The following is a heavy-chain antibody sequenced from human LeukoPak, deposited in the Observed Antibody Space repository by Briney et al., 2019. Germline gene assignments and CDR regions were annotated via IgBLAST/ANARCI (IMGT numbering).Heavy chain of an antibody. CDR3: ARDSTRRIAAAGPKRKNWFDP. J-gene: IGHJ5*02. Sequence: GESLKISCKGSGYSFTSYYMHWVRQAPGQGLEWMGIINPSGGSTSYAQKFQGRVTMTRDMSTSTVYMELSSLRSEDTAVYYCARDSTRRIAAAGPKRKNWFDPWGQGTLVTVSS. CDR1: GYSFTSYY. V-gene: IGHV1-46*01. CDR2: INPSGGST. D-gene: IGHD6-13*01.